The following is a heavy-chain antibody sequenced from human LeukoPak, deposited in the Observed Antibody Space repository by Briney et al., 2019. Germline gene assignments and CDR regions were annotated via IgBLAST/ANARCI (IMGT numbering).Heavy chain of an antibody. D-gene: IGHD2-2*01. V-gene: IGHV1-18*01. CDR1: VYTFTNYG. Sequence: ASVNVPYKPSVYTFTNYGISWVRQAPGQGLEWMGWISAYNGNTNYAQKLQGRVTMTTDPSTSTAYMELRSLRSDDTAVYYCARDSRSLYGLKTRGPFDYWGQGTLVTVSS. CDR3: ARDSRSLYGLKTRGPFDY. J-gene: IGHJ4*02. CDR2: ISAYNGNT.